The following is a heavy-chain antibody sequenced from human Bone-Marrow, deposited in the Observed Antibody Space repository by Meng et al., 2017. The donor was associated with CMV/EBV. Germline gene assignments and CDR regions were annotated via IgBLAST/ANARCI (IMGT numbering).Heavy chain of an antibody. V-gene: IGHV1-2*02. CDR1: GSTFTGYY. D-gene: IGHD6-13*01. CDR2: INPNSGGT. J-gene: IGHJ4*02. Sequence: SKASGSTFTGYYMHWVRQAPGQGLEWMGWINPNSGGTNYAQKFQGRVTMTRDTSISTAYMELSRLRSDDTAVYYCARVIAAAPNFDYWGQGTLVTVSS. CDR3: ARVIAAAPNFDY.